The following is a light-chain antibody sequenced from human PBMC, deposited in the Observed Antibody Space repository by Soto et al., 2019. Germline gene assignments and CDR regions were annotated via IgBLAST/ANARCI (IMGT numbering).Light chain of an antibody. Sequence: EIVMTQSPATLSVSPGERATLSCRASQSVSSNLAWYQQKPGQAPRLLIYGASTRATGIPARFSGSGSGTEFTLTISSLQSEDLSVYYCQQYNNWPHWTFGQGTKVEIK. CDR1: QSVSSN. J-gene: IGKJ1*01. V-gene: IGKV3-15*01. CDR3: QQYNNWPHWT. CDR2: GAS.